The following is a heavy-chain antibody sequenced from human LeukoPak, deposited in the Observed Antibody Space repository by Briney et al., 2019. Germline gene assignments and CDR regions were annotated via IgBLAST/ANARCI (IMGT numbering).Heavy chain of an antibody. CDR1: GFTFNNYW. D-gene: IGHD2-2*02. CDR3: ASVKYCSSTSCYRETYFDY. Sequence: GSLRLSCAASGFTFNNYWMNWVRQAPGMGLEWVANIKQDGSEKYYVDSVKGRFTISRDNAKNSLYLQMNSLRAEDTAVYYCASVKYCSSTSCYRETYFDYWGQGTLVTVSS. V-gene: IGHV3-7*01. J-gene: IGHJ4*02. CDR2: IKQDGSEK.